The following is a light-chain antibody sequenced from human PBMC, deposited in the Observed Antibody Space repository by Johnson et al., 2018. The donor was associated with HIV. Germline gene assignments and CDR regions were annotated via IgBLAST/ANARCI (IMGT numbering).Light chain of an antibody. CDR2: DNN. J-gene: IGLJ1*01. CDR3: GTWDSSLSAGV. CDR1: SSNIGNNY. Sequence: QSVLTQPPSVSAAPGQKVTISCSGSSSNIGNNYVSWYQQLPGTAHKLLIYDNNKRPSEIPDRFSGSKSGASATLGITGLQTGDEADYYCGTWDSSLSAGVFGTGTTVTVL. V-gene: IGLV1-51*01.